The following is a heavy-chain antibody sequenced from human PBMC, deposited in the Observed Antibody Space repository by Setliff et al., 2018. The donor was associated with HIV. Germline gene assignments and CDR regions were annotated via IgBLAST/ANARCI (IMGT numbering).Heavy chain of an antibody. Sequence: WASVKVSCKASGYTFTSYDIHWVRQATGQGLEWMGWMNPNSGNTGYAQRFQGRVTMTRDTSVSTAYLELSRLRSDDTAVYYCARRRPTVTNLFDYWGQGTLVTVSS. CDR3: ARRRPTVTNLFDY. D-gene: IGHD4-4*01. V-gene: IGHV1-8*02. J-gene: IGHJ4*02. CDR2: MNPNSGNT. CDR1: GYTFTSYD.